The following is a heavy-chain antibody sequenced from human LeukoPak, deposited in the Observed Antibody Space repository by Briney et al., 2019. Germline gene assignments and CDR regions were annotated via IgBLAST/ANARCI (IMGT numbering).Heavy chain of an antibody. Sequence: GGSLRLSCAASGFTFSDYYMSWIRQAPGKGLEWVSYISSSGSTIYYADSVKGRFTISRDNAKNSLYLQMNSLRAEDTAVYYCTGYVDTVYDFDYWGQGTLVTVSS. D-gene: IGHD5-18*01. V-gene: IGHV3-11*01. CDR1: GFTFSDYY. CDR3: TGYVDTVYDFDY. J-gene: IGHJ4*02. CDR2: ISSSGSTI.